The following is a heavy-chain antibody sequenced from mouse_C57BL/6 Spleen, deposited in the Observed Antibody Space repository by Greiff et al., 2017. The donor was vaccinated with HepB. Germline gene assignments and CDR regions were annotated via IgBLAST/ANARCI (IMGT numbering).Heavy chain of an antibody. V-gene: IGHV5-12*01. Sequence: DVKLVESGGGLVQPGGSLKLSCAASGFTFSDYYMYWVRQTPEKRLEWVAYISNGGGSTYYPDTVKGRFTISRDNAKNTLYLQMSRLTSEDTAMYYCARAFITTVPPDVWGTGTTVTVSS. CDR3: ARAFITTVPPDV. J-gene: IGHJ1*03. CDR2: ISNGGGST. CDR1: GFTFSDYY. D-gene: IGHD1-1*01.